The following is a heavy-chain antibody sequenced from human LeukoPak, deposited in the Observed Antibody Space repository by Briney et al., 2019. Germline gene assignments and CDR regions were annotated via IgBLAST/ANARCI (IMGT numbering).Heavy chain of an antibody. V-gene: IGHV3-74*01. CDR3: IKGEKSNWNYYYFDF. D-gene: IGHD1-7*01. Sequence: PGGSLRLSCAASGFTFNSYAMSWVRQAPGKGLVWVSRINTDGSSTSYADSVKGRFTISRDNAKNSLYLQMNSLRAEDMALYYCIKGEKSNWNYYYFDFWGQGTLVTVSS. CDR1: GFTFNSYA. CDR2: INTDGSST. J-gene: IGHJ4*02.